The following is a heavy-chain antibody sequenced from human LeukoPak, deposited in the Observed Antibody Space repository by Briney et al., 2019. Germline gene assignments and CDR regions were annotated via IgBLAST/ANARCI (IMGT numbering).Heavy chain of an antibody. CDR2: MNQDGGSL. CDR3: ARLRGSATRWIQ. Sequence: QPGGSLRLSCATSGFSFSSNRMSWVRQAPGKGLEWVACMNQDGGSLHYIDSVKGRFTISRDNAKNSLFLQMNSLRAEDTGVYYCARLRGSATRWIQWGREILDSVST. V-gene: IGHV3-7*01. CDR1: GFSFSSNR. D-gene: IGHD5-18*01. J-gene: IGHJ4*02.